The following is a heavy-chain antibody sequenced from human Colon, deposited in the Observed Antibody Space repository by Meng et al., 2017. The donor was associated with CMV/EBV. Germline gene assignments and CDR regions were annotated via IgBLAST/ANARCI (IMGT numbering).Heavy chain of an antibody. Sequence: QVHLVQSGAEVKKPGASVKVSCKASGYTFTSYGISWVRQAPGQGLEWMGRINPNSGGTNYAQKFQGRVTVTRDTSISTAYMELSRLRSDDTAIYYCAREVEGSSSRYIDYWGQGTLVTVSS. J-gene: IGHJ4*02. CDR3: AREVEGSSSRYIDY. V-gene: IGHV1-2*06. CDR2: INPNSGGT. CDR1: GYTFTSYG. D-gene: IGHD6-13*01.